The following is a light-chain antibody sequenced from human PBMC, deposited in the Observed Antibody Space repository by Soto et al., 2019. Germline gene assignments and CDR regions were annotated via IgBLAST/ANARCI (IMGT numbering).Light chain of an antibody. J-gene: IGLJ1*01. Sequence: QSALAQPRSVSGSPGQSVTVSCTGTSNDVGGYNYVSWYQQHPGKAPKLIIYDVSERPSGVPDRLSGPKSGNTASLTISGLRAEDEDDYSCCSYAGSSGVSGTGTKVTVL. CDR3: CSYAGSSGV. CDR2: DVS. CDR1: SNDVGGYNY. V-gene: IGLV2-11*01.